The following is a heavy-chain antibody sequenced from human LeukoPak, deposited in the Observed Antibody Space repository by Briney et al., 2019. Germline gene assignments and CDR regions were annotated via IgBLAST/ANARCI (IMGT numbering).Heavy chain of an antibody. D-gene: IGHD3-3*01. CDR2: ISGSGGST. Sequence: PGGSLRLSCAASGFTFSSYAMSWVRQAPGKGLEWVSVISGSGGSTYYADSVKGRFTISRDNSKSTLYLQMNSLRAEDTAVYYCAKEVSIFGVVIMDAFDIWGQGTMVTVSS. J-gene: IGHJ3*02. CDR1: GFTFSSYA. V-gene: IGHV3-23*01. CDR3: AKEVSIFGVVIMDAFDI.